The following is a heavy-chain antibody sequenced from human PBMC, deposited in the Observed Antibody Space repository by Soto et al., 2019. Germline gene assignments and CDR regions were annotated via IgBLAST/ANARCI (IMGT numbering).Heavy chain of an antibody. D-gene: IGHD3-22*01. CDR3: ARHPYDSSGYYYYFDY. CDR1: GYSFTSYW. Sequence: PGESLKISCKGSGYSFTSYWISWVRQMPGKGLEWMGRIDPSDSYTNYSPSFQGHVTISADKSISTAYLQWSSLKASDTAMYYCARHPYDSSGYYYYFDYWGQGTLVTVS. J-gene: IGHJ4*02. V-gene: IGHV5-10-1*01. CDR2: IDPSDSYT.